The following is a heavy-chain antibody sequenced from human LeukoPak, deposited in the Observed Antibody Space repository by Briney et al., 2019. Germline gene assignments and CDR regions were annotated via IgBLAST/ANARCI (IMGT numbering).Heavy chain of an antibody. CDR3: ARDRGSVLRFLEWLLGPDY. D-gene: IGHD3-3*01. CDR2: ISSSSSYI. V-gene: IGHV3-21*01. CDR1: GFTFSSYS. Sequence: GGSLRLSCAASGFTFSSYSMNWVRQAPGKGLEWVSSISSSSSYIYYADSVKGRFTTSRDNAKNSLYLQMNSLRAEDTAVYYCARDRGSVLRFLEWLLGPDYWGQGTLVTVSS. J-gene: IGHJ4*02.